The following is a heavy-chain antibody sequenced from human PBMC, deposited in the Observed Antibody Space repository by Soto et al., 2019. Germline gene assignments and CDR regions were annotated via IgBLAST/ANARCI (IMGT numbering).Heavy chain of an antibody. CDR1: GFTFSSYS. CDR2: ISSSSSYI. D-gene: IGHD1-26*01. J-gene: IGHJ6*02. CDR3: ARMTGRATHHGMDV. Sequence: GGSLRLSCAASGFTFSSYSMNWVRQAPGKGLEWVSSISSSSSYIYYADSVKGRFTISRDNAKNSLYLQMNSLRAEDTAVYYCARMTGRATHHGMDVWGQGTTVTVS. V-gene: IGHV3-21*01.